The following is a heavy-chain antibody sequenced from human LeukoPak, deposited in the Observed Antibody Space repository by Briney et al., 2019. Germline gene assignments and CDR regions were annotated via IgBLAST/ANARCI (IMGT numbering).Heavy chain of an antibody. J-gene: IGHJ4*02. V-gene: IGHV1-46*01. D-gene: IGHD2-2*01. Sequence: ASVKVSCKASGYTFTSYYMHWVRQAPGQGLEWMGIINPSGGSTSYAQKFQGRVTMTRDTSTSTVYMELSSLRSEDTAVYYCARDLAEVGYYGSTSCYAFDYWGQGTLVTVSS. CDR3: ARDLAEVGYYGSTSCYAFDY. CDR2: INPSGGST. CDR1: GYTFTSYY.